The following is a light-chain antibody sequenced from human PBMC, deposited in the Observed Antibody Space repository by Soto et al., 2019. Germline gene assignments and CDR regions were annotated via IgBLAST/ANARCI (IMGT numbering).Light chain of an antibody. V-gene: IGKV1-9*01. CDR3: QQLNSYPRT. CDR2: AAS. CDR1: QGISSY. Sequence: DIQMTQSPSSLSASVGDRVTITCRASQGISSYLAWYQQKPGKAPKLLIYAASTLQSGVPSRFSGSGSGTEFTLTISSLQPEDFAIYYCQQLNSYPRTFGQGTKVDIK. J-gene: IGKJ1*01.